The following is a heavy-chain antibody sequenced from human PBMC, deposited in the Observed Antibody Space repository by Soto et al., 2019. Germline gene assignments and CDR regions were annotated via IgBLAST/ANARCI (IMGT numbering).Heavy chain of an antibody. Sequence: QVQLQESGPGLVKPSGTLSLTCAVSGGSISSSNWWSWVRQPPGKGLEWIGEIYHSGSTNYNPSLKRRVTISVDKSKNQFSLNLSSVTAADTAVYYCARAAAGGYSAYEVFDYWGQGTLVTVSS. CDR2: IYHSGST. CDR1: GGSISSSNW. CDR3: ARAAAGGYSAYEVFDY. D-gene: IGHD5-12*01. V-gene: IGHV4-4*02. J-gene: IGHJ4*02.